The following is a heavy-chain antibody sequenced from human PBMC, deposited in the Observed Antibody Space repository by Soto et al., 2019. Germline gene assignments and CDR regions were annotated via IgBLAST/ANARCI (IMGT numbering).Heavy chain of an antibody. V-gene: IGHV4-34*01. CDR2: INHSGST. D-gene: IGHD3-3*01. CDR1: GGSSSGYY. J-gene: IGHJ6*02. CDR3: ARVRANYDFWSGYKVYYGMDV. Sequence: PSETLSLTCAVYGGSSSGYYWSWIRQPPGKGLEWIGEINHSGSTNYNPSLKSRVTISVDTSKNQFSLKLSSVTAADTAVYYCARVRANYDFWSGYKVYYGMDVWGQGTTVTVSS.